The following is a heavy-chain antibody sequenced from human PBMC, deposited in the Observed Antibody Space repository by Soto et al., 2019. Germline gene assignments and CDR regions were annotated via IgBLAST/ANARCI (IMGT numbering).Heavy chain of an antibody. D-gene: IGHD2-15*01. CDR1: GGSIRNVS. J-gene: IGHJ4*01. CDR2: IFHSGNA. Sequence: PXETLSLACTVSGGSIRNVSWSWIRQPPGKRLEWIGFIFHSGNAKYNPSLKSRVTISIDTSKSQFSLSLDSVTAADTAVYFCARAHAPTLPFDSWGLGTLVTVSS. CDR3: ARAHAPTLPFDS. V-gene: IGHV4-59*01.